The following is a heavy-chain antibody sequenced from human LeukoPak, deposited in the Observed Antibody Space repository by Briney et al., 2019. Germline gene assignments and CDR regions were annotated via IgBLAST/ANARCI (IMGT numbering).Heavy chain of an antibody. J-gene: IGHJ4*02. V-gene: IGHV3-21*01. D-gene: IGHD2-2*01. CDR2: ISSSSSYI. Sequence: GGSLRLSCAASGFTFSSYSMNWVRQAPGKGLEWVSSISSSSSYIYYVDSVKGRFTISRDNAKNSLYLQMNSLRAEDTAVYYCARDWGYCSSTSCHPLDYWGQGTLVTVSS. CDR1: GFTFSSYS. CDR3: ARDWGYCSSTSCHPLDY.